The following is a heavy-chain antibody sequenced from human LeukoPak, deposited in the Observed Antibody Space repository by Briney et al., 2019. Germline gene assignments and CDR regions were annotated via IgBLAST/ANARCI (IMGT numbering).Heavy chain of an antibody. J-gene: IGHJ4*02. CDR2: IRYDGSNK. CDR3: AKDLSFSSGYNN. Sequence: GGSLRLSCAASGFTFSSYGMRWVRQAPGKGLEWVAFIRYDGSNKYYADSVKGRFTISRDNSKNTLYLQMNSLRAEDTAVYYCAKDLSFSSGYNNWGQGTLVTVSS. V-gene: IGHV3-30*02. CDR1: GFTFSSYG. D-gene: IGHD3-22*01.